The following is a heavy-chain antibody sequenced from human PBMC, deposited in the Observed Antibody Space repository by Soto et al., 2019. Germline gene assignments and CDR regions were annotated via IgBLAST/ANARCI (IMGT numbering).Heavy chain of an antibody. CDR2: ISYDGSNK. CDR3: ARVFYDILTGFSLDSGMDV. D-gene: IGHD3-9*01. Sequence: GGSLRLSCAASGFTFSSYAIHLVRQAPGKGLEWVAVISYDGSNKYYADSVKGRFTISRDNSKNTLYLQMNSLRAEDTAVYYCARVFYDILTGFSLDSGMDVWGQGTTVTVS. J-gene: IGHJ6*02. CDR1: GFTFSSYA. V-gene: IGHV3-30-3*01.